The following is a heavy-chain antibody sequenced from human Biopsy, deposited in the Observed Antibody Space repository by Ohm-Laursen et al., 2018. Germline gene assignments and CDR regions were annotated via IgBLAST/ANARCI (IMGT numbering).Heavy chain of an antibody. CDR2: IIGMFGTA. V-gene: IGHV1-69*01. CDR1: GGPFSSYA. D-gene: IGHD1-26*01. Sequence: SSVKVSCKVSGGPFSSYAVTWARQAPGQGLEWMGGIIGMFGTANYAQKFQGRVTITADESTSTAYMELSSPRSDDTAVYYCARDALGGGSYRFFYWGQGSLVTVSS. CDR3: ARDALGGGSYRFFY. J-gene: IGHJ4*02.